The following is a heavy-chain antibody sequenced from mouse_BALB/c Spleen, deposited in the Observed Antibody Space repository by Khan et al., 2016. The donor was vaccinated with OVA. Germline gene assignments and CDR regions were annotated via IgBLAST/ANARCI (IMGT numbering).Heavy chain of an antibody. CDR3: TREGVDGSSFDY. D-gene: IGHD1-1*01. CDR1: GYTFTNYW. CDR2: VYPSDSYT. V-gene: IGHV1-69*02. J-gene: IGHJ3*01. Sequence: QVQLKQSGAELVRPGASVKLSCKASGYTFTNYWINWVKQRPGQGLEWIGNVYPSDSYTNYNQKFKDKATLTVDKSSSTAYMQLSSPTSDDSEVYYCTREGVDGSSFDYWGQGTLVNVSA.